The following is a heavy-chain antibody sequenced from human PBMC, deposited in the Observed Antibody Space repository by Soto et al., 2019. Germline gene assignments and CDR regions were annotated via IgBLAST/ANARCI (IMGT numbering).Heavy chain of an antibody. V-gene: IGHV3-72*01. D-gene: IGHD3-22*01. CDR3: ARAYYYGSSGYSFDN. CDR1: GFTFSDHF. Sequence: EVQLVESGGGLVQPGGSLRLSCAVSGFTFSDHFMDWVRQAPGKGLEWVGRTRNKANSYTTEYAASVKDRFTISRDDSKNSVYLQMNSLKTEDTAVYYCARAYYYGSSGYSFDNWGQGTLVTVSS. J-gene: IGHJ4*02. CDR2: TRNKANSYTT.